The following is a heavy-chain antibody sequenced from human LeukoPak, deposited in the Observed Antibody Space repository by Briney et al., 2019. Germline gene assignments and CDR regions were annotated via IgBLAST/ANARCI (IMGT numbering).Heavy chain of an antibody. CDR1: GGTFSSYA. CDR3: ARGGVLEWLSEYFQH. D-gene: IGHD3-3*01. J-gene: IGHJ1*01. Sequence: GASVKVSCKASGGTFSSYAISWVRQAPGQGLEWMGGIIPIFGTANYAQKFQGRVTITADESTSTAYMELSSLRSEDTAVYYCARGGVLEWLSEYFQHWGQGTLVTVSS. CDR2: IIPIFGTA. V-gene: IGHV1-69*13.